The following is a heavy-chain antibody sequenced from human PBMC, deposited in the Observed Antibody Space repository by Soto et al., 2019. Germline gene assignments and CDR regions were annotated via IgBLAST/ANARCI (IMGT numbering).Heavy chain of an antibody. J-gene: IGHJ3*02. D-gene: IGHD3-10*01. CDR1: GFTFSSYA. Sequence: EVQLLESGGGLVQPGGSLRLSCAASGFTFSSYAMSWVRQAPGKGLEWVSAISGSGGSTYYADSVKGRFTISRDNSKNTLYLQMNSLRAEDTAVYYCAKDLWFGELFVDAFDIWGQGTMVTVSS. V-gene: IGHV3-23*01. CDR2: ISGSGGST. CDR3: AKDLWFGELFVDAFDI.